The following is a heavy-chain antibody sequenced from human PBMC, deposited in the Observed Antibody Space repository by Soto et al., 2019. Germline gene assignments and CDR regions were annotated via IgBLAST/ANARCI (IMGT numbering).Heavy chain of an antibody. CDR2: IGDSASST. D-gene: IGHD3-9*01. Sequence: PGGSLRLSCAASGFTFSNYAMTWVRQAPGTGPEWVSTIGDSASSTYYADSVKGRFIISRDNSKNTLYLQMNSLRAEDTAVYFCAKDRGLVALEYFQYWGQGTLVTVCS. V-gene: IGHV3-23*01. J-gene: IGHJ1*01. CDR1: GFTFSNYA. CDR3: AKDRGLVALEYFQY.